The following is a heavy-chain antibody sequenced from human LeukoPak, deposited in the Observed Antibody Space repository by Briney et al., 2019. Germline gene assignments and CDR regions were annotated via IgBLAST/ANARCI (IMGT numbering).Heavy chain of an antibody. CDR1: GGSISNYY. Sequence: KSSETLSLTCSVSGGSISNYYWSWIRQPPGKGLEWIGYSFYSGGTNYNPSLKSRVTISVDTSKKQISLKLSSVTAADTAVYYCARLALQEVGATQTYYLDYWGQGTLVTVSS. CDR2: SFYSGGT. J-gene: IGHJ4*02. V-gene: IGHV4-59*01. CDR3: ARLALQEVGATQTYYLDY. D-gene: IGHD1-26*01.